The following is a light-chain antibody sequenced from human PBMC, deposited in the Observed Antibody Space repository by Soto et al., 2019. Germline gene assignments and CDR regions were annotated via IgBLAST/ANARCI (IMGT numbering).Light chain of an antibody. CDR3: QQTYSTPPT. J-gene: IGKJ1*01. CDR1: QSISTY. CDR2: AAS. V-gene: IGKV1-39*01. Sequence: DIQMTQSPSSLSASVGDRVTITCRASQSISTYLNWYQQKAGLAPKLLIYAASSLQSGVPSRFSGSGSGTDFTLTISRLQPEDFANYYCQQTYSTPPTFGQRTKVEIK.